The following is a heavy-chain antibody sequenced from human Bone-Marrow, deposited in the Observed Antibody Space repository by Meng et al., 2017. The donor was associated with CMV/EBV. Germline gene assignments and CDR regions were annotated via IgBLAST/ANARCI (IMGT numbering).Heavy chain of an antibody. CDR1: GYTFNTYS. D-gene: IGHD7-27*01. J-gene: IGHJ2*01. V-gene: IGHV1-18*01. CDR3: ARDEANWGFCDL. Sequence: ASVKVSCKASGYTFNTYSINWVRQAPGQGLEWMGWINTYNGNTKFAQKFQGRVTLTTDSSTTTAFMELRSLRSDDTAVYYCARDEANWGFCDLWGRGTLVTVSS. CDR2: INTYNGNT.